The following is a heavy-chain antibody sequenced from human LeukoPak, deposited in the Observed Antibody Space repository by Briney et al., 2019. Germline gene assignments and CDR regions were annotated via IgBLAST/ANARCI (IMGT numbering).Heavy chain of an antibody. D-gene: IGHD3-10*01. V-gene: IGHV3-9*01. CDR2: ISWNSGSI. Sequence: GGSLRLSCAASGFTFSSFWMNWVRQAPGKGLGWVSGISWNSGSIGYADSVKGRFTISRDNAKNSLYLQMNSLRAEDTALYYCAKALRITMVRGGFDYWGQGTLVTVSS. CDR3: AKALRITMVRGGFDY. CDR1: GFTFSSFW. J-gene: IGHJ4*02.